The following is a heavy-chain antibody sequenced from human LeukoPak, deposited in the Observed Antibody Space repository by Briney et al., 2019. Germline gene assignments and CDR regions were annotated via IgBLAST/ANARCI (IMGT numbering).Heavy chain of an antibody. V-gene: IGHV4-39*01. J-gene: IGHJ4*02. CDR2: IYYSGST. Sequence: SETLSLTCTVSGGSISSSSYYWGWIRQPPGKGLEWIGSIYYSGSTYYNPSLKSRVTISVDTSKNQFSLKLSSVTAADTAVYYCARLLRANSGGKYWGQGTLVTVSS. CDR1: GGSISSSSYY. D-gene: IGHD2-15*01. CDR3: ARLLRANSGGKY.